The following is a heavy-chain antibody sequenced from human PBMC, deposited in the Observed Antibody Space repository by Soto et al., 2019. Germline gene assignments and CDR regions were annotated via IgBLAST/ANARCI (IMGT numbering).Heavy chain of an antibody. J-gene: IGHJ4*02. Sequence: QITLKESGPTLVKPTQTLTLTCTFSGFSLSTSGVGVGWIRQPPGKSLEGLALIYWDDDKRYSPSLKSRLTITKDNSKNQVVLTMTKMDPVDTATYYCAHRSPLYVEYDFDYWGQGTLVTVSS. CDR1: GFSLSTSGVG. V-gene: IGHV2-5*02. CDR3: AHRSPLYVEYDFDY. CDR2: IYWDDDK. D-gene: IGHD4-17*01.